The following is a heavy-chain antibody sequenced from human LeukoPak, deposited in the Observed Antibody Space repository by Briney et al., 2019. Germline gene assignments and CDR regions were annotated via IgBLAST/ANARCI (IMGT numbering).Heavy chain of an antibody. CDR2: INWNGCST. J-gene: IGHJ4*02. Sequence: PGGSLRLSCAASGFTFDDYGMSWVRQAPGKGLEWVSGINWNGCSTGYADSVKGRFTISRDNAKNSLYLQMNSLRADDTAVYYCVRDYQYSFDYWGQGTLVTVSS. D-gene: IGHD5-18*01. CDR3: VRDYQYSFDY. V-gene: IGHV3-20*04. CDR1: GFTFDDYG.